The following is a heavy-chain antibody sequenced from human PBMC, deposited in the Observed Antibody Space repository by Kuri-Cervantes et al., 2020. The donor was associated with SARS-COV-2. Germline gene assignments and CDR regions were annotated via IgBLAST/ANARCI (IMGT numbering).Heavy chain of an antibody. CDR3: ARTRFLEWSYIQH. CDR1: GGSISSGGYY. V-gene: IGHV4-30-2*01. D-gene: IGHD3-3*01. Sequence: LRLSCTVSGGSISSGGYYWSWIRQPPGKGLEWIGYIYHSGSTYYNPSLKSRVTISVDRSKNQFSLKLSSVTAADTAVYYCARTRFLEWSYIQHWGQGTLVTVSS. CDR2: IYHSGST. J-gene: IGHJ1*01.